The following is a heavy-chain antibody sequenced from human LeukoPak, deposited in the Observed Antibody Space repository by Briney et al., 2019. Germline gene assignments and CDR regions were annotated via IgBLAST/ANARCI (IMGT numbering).Heavy chain of an antibody. J-gene: IGHJ4*02. CDR3: AREVAAADAFDY. CDR1: GGSISSGSYY. D-gene: IGHD6-13*01. V-gene: IGHV4-61*02. CDR2: IYTSGST. Sequence: PSQTLSLTCTVSGGSISSGSYYWSWIRQPAGTGLEWIGRIYTSGSTNYNPSLKSRVTISVDTSKNQFSLKLSSVTAADTAVYYCAREVAAADAFDYWGQGTLVTVSS.